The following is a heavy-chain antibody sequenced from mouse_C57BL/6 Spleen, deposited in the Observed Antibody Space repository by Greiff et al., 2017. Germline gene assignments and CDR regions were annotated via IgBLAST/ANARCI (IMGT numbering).Heavy chain of an antibody. V-gene: IGHV1-26*01. J-gene: IGHJ3*01. CDR1: GYTFTDYY. D-gene: IGHD1-3*01. CDR3: ARGTKPGWFAY. CDR2: INPNNGGT. Sequence: VQLQQSGPELVKPGASVKISCKASGYTFTDYYMNWVKQSHGKSLEWIGDINPNNGGTSYNLKFKGKATLTVDKSSSTAYMELRSLTSEDSAVYYCARGTKPGWFAYWGQGTLVTVSA.